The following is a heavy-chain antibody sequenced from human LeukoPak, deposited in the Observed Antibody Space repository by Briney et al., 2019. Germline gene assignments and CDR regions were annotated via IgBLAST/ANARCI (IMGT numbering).Heavy chain of an antibody. V-gene: IGHV3-7*01. D-gene: IGHD5-18*01. CDR2: IKQDGSEK. Sequence: QSGGSLRLSCAASGFIFSSYWMSWVRQAPGKGLEWVANIKQDGSEKYYVDSVKGRFTISRDNAKNSLYLQMNSLRAEDTAVYYCARVSVDTAMVPIFDYWGQGTLVTVSS. CDR1: GFIFSSYW. J-gene: IGHJ4*02. CDR3: ARVSVDTAMVPIFDY.